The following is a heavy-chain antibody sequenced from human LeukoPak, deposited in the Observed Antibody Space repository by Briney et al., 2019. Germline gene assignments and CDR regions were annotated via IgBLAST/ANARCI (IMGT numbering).Heavy chain of an antibody. V-gene: IGHV1-2*02. J-gene: IGHJ4*02. CDR2: INPNSGGT. CDR1: GYTFTGYY. D-gene: IGHD4-17*01. Sequence: ASVTVSCKASGYTFTGYYMHWVRQAPGQGLEWMGWINPNSGGTNYAQKFQGRVTMTRDTSISTAYMELSRLRSDDTAVYYCARDLLSDYGAIGGDYWGQGTLVTVSS. CDR3: ARDLLSDYGAIGGDY.